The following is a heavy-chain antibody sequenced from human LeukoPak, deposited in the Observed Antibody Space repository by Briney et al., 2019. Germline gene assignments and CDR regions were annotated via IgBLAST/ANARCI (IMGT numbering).Heavy chain of an antibody. J-gene: IGHJ4*02. D-gene: IGHD6-13*01. Sequence: SETLSPTCTVSGGSISSSSYYWGWIRQPPGKGLEWIGSNYYSGSTYYNPSLKSRVTISVDTSKNQFSLKLSSVTAADTAVYYCAGCSSSWYDYWGQGTLVTVSS. V-gene: IGHV4-39*01. CDR1: GGSISSSSYY. CDR2: NYYSGST. CDR3: AGCSSSWYDY.